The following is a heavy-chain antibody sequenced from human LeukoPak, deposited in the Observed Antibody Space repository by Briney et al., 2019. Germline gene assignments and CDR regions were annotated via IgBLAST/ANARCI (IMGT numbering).Heavy chain of an antibody. Sequence: SETLSLTCTVSGGSISSGGYYWSWIRQHPGKGLEWIGYIYYSGSTCYNPSLKSRVTISVDTSKNQFSLKLSSVTAADTAVYYCARERTGTEAFRWFDPWGQGTLVTVSS. CDR1: GGSISSGGYY. D-gene: IGHD1/OR15-1a*01. CDR2: IYYSGST. V-gene: IGHV4-31*03. CDR3: ARERTGTEAFRWFDP. J-gene: IGHJ5*02.